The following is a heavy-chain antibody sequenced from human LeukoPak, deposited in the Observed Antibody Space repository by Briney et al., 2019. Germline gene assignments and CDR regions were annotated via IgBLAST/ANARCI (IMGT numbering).Heavy chain of an antibody. CDR3: ARAWTSTYYYYYYVDV. D-gene: IGHD3/OR15-3a*01. CDR1: GGTFSSYA. V-gene: IGHV1-69*01. Sequence: SVKVSCKASGGTFSSYAISWVRQAPGQGLEWMGGIIPIFGTANYAQKFQGRVTITADESTSTAYMELSSLRSEDTAVCYCARAWTSTYYYYYYVDVWGKGTTVTVSS. J-gene: IGHJ6*03. CDR2: IIPIFGTA.